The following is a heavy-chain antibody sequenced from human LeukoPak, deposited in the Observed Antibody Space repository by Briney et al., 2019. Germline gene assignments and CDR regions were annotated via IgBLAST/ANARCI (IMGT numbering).Heavy chain of an antibody. Sequence: GGSLRLSCAASGFTFSNYYMSWIRQAPGKGLEGVSYISNSGTTINYADSVKGRFTISRDNAKNSLYLQMNSLRAEDTAVYYCARPTGISGNNWFDPWGQGTLVTVSS. D-gene: IGHD6-13*01. CDR3: ARPTGISGNNWFDP. V-gene: IGHV3-11*01. J-gene: IGHJ5*02. CDR2: ISNSGTTI. CDR1: GFTFSNYY.